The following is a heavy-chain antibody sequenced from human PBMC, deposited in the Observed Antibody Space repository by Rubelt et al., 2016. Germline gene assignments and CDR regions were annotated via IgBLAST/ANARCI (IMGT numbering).Heavy chain of an antibody. CDR1: GFTFSDYY. J-gene: IGHJ4*02. Sequence: QVQLVESGGGVVQPGKSLRLSCAASGFTFSDYYMSWIRQAPGKGLEWVSYLAGDSSYTNYGDSVKGRFNIPRDKAKTSHFLEMNSRRAEDTAVYYCASRPGLKGHWGQGTLVTVSS. D-gene: IGHD1-14*01. CDR3: ASRPGLKGH. V-gene: IGHV3-11*05. CDR2: LAGDSSYT.